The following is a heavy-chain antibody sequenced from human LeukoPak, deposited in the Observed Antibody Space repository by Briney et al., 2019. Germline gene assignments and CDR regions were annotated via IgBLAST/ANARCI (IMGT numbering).Heavy chain of an antibody. J-gene: IGHJ4*02. Sequence: SEPLSLTCTVSGGSISSSSYYCGWIRQPPGKGLEWFGSIYYSGITYHNPSLKSRVTVSVDTSKNQFSLKLTPFTAADAAVYYCARRGGSYRHFDYWGQGTMVTVSS. CDR1: GGSISSSSYY. CDR2: IYYSGIT. V-gene: IGHV4-39*07. D-gene: IGHD1-26*01. CDR3: ARRGGSYRHFDY.